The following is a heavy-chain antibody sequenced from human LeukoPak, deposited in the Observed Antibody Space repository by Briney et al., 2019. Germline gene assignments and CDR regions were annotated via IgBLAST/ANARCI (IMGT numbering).Heavy chain of an antibody. J-gene: IGHJ5*02. V-gene: IGHV1-18*01. Sequence: ASVKVSCKASGYTFTSYGISWVRQAPGQGLEWMGWISGYDGKTNYAQKFQGRVTMTTDTSTNTAYMELRTLRSDDTAVYYCARDFSRARVDCFDPWGQGTLVTVSS. D-gene: IGHD2-2*01. CDR1: GYTFTSYG. CDR2: ISGYDGKT. CDR3: ARDFSRARVDCFDP.